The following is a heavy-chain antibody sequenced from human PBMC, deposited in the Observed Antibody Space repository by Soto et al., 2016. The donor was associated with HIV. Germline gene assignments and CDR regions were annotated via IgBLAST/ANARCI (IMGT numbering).Heavy chain of an antibody. D-gene: IGHD2-2*01. CDR2: INSDGSST. CDR1: GFPFSDYW. V-gene: IGHV3-74*01. Sequence: EVQLVESGGDLVQPGGSLRLSCAASGFPFSDYWMHWVRQAPGKGLVWVSRINSDGSSTEYADSVKGRFTISRDNAKNTVYLQMSSLRADDTALYYCARVFLVTAGSNTWGQGTLVTVSS. CDR3: ARVFLVTAGSNT. J-gene: IGHJ4*02.